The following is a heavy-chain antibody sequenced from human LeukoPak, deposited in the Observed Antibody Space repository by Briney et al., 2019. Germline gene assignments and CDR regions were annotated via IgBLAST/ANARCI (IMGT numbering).Heavy chain of an antibody. J-gene: IGHJ6*02. Sequence: GGSLRLSCAASGFTFSSYAMHWVRQAPGKGLEYVSAISSNGGSTYYANSVKGRFTISRDNSKNTLYLQMGSLRAEDMAVYYCARWGSGRYGYYYGMDVWGQGTTVTVSS. CDR3: ARWGSGRYGYYYGMDV. CDR1: GFTFSSYA. CDR2: ISSNGGST. V-gene: IGHV3-64*01. D-gene: IGHD6-19*01.